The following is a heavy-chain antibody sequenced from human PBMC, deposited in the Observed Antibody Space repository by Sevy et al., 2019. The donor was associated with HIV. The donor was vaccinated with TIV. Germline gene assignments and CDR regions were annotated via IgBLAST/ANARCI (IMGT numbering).Heavy chain of an antibody. J-gene: IGHJ6*02. CDR3: AKRYCSTITCYDDDFWNPYYFYGLDV. D-gene: IGHD2-2*01. V-gene: IGHV3-23*01. CDR2: ISAGVPTT. Sequence: GGPRGLSVEASGLIFINYPMSWVRPSPGKGLEWVSDISAGVPTTYYAESVGGRFTFSGDNSKNTVSLQRNSLGAEDTAIYYCAKRYCSTITCYDDDFWNPYYFYGLDVWGQGISVTVSS. CDR1: GLIFINYP.